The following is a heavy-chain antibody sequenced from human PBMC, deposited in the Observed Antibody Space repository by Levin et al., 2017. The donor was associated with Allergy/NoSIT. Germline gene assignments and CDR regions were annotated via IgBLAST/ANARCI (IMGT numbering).Heavy chain of an antibody. Sequence: ASVKVSCKASGHTFINYGISWVRQAPGQGLEWMGWISAYNGNKIYAQKVQGRVTMTTDTSTSTAYMEVMSLRSDDTAVYYCARSENSGSLMDVWGQGTTVTVSS. CDR1: GHTFINYG. D-gene: IGHD1-26*01. CDR3: ARSENSGSLMDV. CDR2: ISAYNGNK. V-gene: IGHV1-18*01. J-gene: IGHJ6*02.